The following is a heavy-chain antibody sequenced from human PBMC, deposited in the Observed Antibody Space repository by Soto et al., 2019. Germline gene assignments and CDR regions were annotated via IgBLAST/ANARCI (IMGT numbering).Heavy chain of an antibody. V-gene: IGHV4-34*01. CDR1: GGSVNRGNNS. D-gene: IGHD1-1*01. Sequence: QVQLQQWGAGLLKPSETLSLTSAVFGGSVNRGNNSGSWFRKPPGKGRKWIGEMSHSGGTPFNPSLKSRVTISVDTSKNQFSLKMSSVTAADTALYYCARVERGTATTVVDAFDIWGPGTMVTVSS. CDR3: ARVERGTATTVVDAFDI. CDR2: MSHSGGT. J-gene: IGHJ3*02.